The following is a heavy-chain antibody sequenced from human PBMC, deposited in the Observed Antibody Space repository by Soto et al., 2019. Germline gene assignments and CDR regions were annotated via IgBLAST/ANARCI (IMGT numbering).Heavy chain of an antibody. D-gene: IGHD4-17*01. V-gene: IGHV3-15*01. J-gene: IGHJ6*03. CDR2: IKSKTDGGTT. Sequence: PGGSLRLSCAASGFTFSNAWMSWVRQAPGKGLEWVGRIKSKTDGGTTDYAAPVKGRFTISRDDSKNTLYLQMNSLKTEDTAVYYCTTDDYGDPRDPTYYYYMDVWGKGTTVTVSS. CDR1: GFTFSNAW. CDR3: TTDDYGDPRDPTYYYYMDV.